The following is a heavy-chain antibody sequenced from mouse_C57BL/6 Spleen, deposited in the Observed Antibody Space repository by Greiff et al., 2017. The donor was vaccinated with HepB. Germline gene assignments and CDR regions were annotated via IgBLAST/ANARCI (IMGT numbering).Heavy chain of an antibody. D-gene: IGHD1-1*01. CDR1: GYTFTSYG. CDR2: IYPRSGNT. V-gene: IGHV1-81*01. Sequence: QVHVKQSGAELARPGASVKLSCKASGYTFTSYGISWVKQRTGQGLEWIGEIYPRSGNTYYNEKFKGKATLTADKSSSTAYMELRSLTSEDSAVYFCARKRDYYGSGAMDYWGQGTSVTVSS. J-gene: IGHJ4*01. CDR3: ARKRDYYGSGAMDY.